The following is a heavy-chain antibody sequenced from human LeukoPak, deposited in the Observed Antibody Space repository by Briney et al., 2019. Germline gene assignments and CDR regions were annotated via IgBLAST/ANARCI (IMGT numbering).Heavy chain of an antibody. CDR2: INHSGST. Sequence: KPSETLSLTCAVYGGSFSGYYWSWIRHPPGKWLEWIGEINHSGSTNYNPSLKSRVTISVDTSKNQFSLKLSSVTAADTAVYYCASHDITMIVRGAFDYWGQGTLVTVSS. J-gene: IGHJ4*02. CDR3: ASHDITMIVRGAFDY. CDR1: GGSFSGYY. V-gene: IGHV4-34*01. D-gene: IGHD3-22*01.